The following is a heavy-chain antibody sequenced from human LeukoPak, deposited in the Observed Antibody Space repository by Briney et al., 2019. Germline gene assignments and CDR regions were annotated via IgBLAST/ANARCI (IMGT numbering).Heavy chain of an antibody. CDR1: GFTFSGYW. J-gene: IGHJ4*02. Sequence: GGSLRLSCAASGFTFSGYWMHWVRQAPGKGPMWVSRICPDGTVTNYADSVKARFSISRDNARNTVYLQMNSLRAEDTAVYYCVRDFRSADYWGQGTLVTVSS. CDR2: ICPDGTVT. V-gene: IGHV3-74*01. CDR3: VRDFRSADY.